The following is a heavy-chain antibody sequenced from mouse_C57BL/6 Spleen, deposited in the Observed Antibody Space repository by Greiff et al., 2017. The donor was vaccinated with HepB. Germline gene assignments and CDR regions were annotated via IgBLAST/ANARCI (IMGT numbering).Heavy chain of an antibody. CDR3: ARARKDFSDY. J-gene: IGHJ2*01. CDR2: IDPSDSYT. Sequence: QVQLQQPGAELVKPGASVKLSCKASGYTFTSYWMQWVKQRPGQGLEWIGEIDPSDSYTNYNQKFKGKATLTVDTSSSTAYMQLSSLTSEDSAVYYCARARKDFSDYWGQGTTLTVSS. CDR1: GYTFTSYW. V-gene: IGHV1-50*01.